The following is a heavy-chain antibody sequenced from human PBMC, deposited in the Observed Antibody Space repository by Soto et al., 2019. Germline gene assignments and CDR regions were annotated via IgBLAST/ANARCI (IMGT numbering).Heavy chain of an antibody. D-gene: IGHD2-2*01. CDR3: AHRLRGEYCISTSCYAWNWFDP. V-gene: IGHV2-5*02. CDR2: IYWDDDK. CDR1: GFSLSTSGVG. J-gene: IGHJ5*02. Sequence: SGPTLVNPTQTLTLTCTFSGFSLSTSGVGVGWIRQPPGKALEWLALIYWDDDKRYSPSLKSRLTITKDTSKNQVVLTMTNMDPVDTATYYCAHRLRGEYCISTSCYAWNWFDPWGQGTLVTVS.